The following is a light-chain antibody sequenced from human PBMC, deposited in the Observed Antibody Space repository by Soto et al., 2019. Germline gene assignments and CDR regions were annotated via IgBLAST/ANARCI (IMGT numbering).Light chain of an antibody. CDR1: QSVGSD. CDR3: QQYSNWPPWT. J-gene: IGKJ1*01. CDR2: DAS. Sequence: ETVMTQSPATLSVSPGERATLSCWASQSVGSDLAWYQQKPGQAPRLLIYDASTRATGIPARFSGSGSGTEFTLTISSLQSEDFALYYCQQYSNWPPWTFGQGTKVEIK. V-gene: IGKV3-15*01.